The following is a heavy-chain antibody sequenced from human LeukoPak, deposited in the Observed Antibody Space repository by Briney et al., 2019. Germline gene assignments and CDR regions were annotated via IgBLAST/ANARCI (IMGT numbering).Heavy chain of an antibody. Sequence: SETLSLTCAVYGGSFSGYYWSWIRQPPGKGLEWIGEINHSGSTNYNPSLKSRVTISVDTSKNQFSLKLSSVTAADTAVCYCARRAPDIVVVPAAIGNWFDPWGQGTLVTVSS. V-gene: IGHV4-34*01. D-gene: IGHD2-2*02. CDR3: ARRAPDIVVVPAAIGNWFDP. J-gene: IGHJ5*02. CDR1: GGSFSGYY. CDR2: INHSGST.